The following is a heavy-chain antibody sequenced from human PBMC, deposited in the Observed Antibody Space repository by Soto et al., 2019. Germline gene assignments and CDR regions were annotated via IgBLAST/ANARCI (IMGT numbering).Heavy chain of an antibody. CDR2: INHSGST. Sequence: SETLSLTCAVYGGSFSGYYWSWIRQPPGKGLEWIGEINHSGSTNYNPSLKSRVTISVDTSKNQFSLKLSSVTAADTAVYYCASGPSGYPDYWGQGTLVTVSS. CDR1: GGSFSGYY. CDR3: ASGPSGYPDY. J-gene: IGHJ4*02. V-gene: IGHV4-34*01. D-gene: IGHD3-22*01.